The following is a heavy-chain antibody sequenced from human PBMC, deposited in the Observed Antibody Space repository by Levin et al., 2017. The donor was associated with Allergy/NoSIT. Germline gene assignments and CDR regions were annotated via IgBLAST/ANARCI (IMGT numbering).Heavy chain of an antibody. CDR1: SGSISNYH. D-gene: IGHD3-22*01. J-gene: IGHJ4*02. V-gene: IGHV4-59*08. CDR3: ARHVYIGGYPFDH. CDR2: ISNSGNT. Sequence: SETLSLTCSVSSGSISNYHWSWIRQSPAEGLEWIGHISNSGNTNYNPSLTSRVTISLDTSKSQISLRLSTVTAADTAVYYCARHVYIGGYPFDHWGQGTLVAVSS.